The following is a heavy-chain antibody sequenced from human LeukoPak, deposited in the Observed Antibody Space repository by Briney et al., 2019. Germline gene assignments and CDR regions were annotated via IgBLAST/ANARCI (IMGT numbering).Heavy chain of an antibody. D-gene: IGHD3-3*01. CDR1: GFTFSSYG. CDR2: ISYDGSNK. Sequence: GGSLRLSCAASGFTFSSYGMHWVRQAPGKGLEWVAVISYDGSNKYYADSVKGRFTISRDNSKNTLYLQMNSLRAEDTAVYYCAKDRFLEWLSPSAYFDYWGQGTLVTVSS. CDR3: AKDRFLEWLSPSAYFDY. J-gene: IGHJ4*02. V-gene: IGHV3-30*18.